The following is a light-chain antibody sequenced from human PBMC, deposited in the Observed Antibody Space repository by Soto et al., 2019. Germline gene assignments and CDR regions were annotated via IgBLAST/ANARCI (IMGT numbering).Light chain of an antibody. V-gene: IGKV3-15*01. J-gene: IGKJ1*01. CDR2: GAS. CDR3: QQYINRPPQT. CDR1: QSVGSD. Sequence: EFVLTQSPATLSASPGERATLSCRASQSVGSDLAWYRQKPGQAPRLLIHGASTRATDIPARFSGSGYGTEFTLTISSLQSEDFAVYYCQQYINRPPQTFGQGTKVDIK.